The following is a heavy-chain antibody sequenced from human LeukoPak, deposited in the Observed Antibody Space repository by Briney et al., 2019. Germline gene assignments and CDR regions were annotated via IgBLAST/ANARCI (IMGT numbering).Heavy chain of an antibody. V-gene: IGHV3-48*01. J-gene: IGHJ4*02. CDR3: ASLASEWELPEVDY. Sequence: GGSLRLSCAASGFTFSSYAMNWVRQAPGTGLEWVSYISPSSTLIYYPDSVKGRFTISRDNAKKSLFLQMNSLRAEDTAVYYCASLASEWELPEVDYWGLGTLVTVSS. CDR2: ISPSSTLI. D-gene: IGHD1-26*01. CDR1: GFTFSSYA.